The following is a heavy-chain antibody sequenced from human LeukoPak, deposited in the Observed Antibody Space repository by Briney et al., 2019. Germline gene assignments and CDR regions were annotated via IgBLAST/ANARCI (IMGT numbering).Heavy chain of an antibody. D-gene: IGHD1-26*01. Sequence: PSETLSLACTVSGGSISSGTYYWGWVRQPPGKGLEWIGSIYYSGSTSYNPSLKSRVTISVDTSKNQFSLKLDSVTVADTAVYYCARNASDSGTSYFDYWGQGTLVTVSS. V-gene: IGHV4-39*01. J-gene: IGHJ4*02. CDR3: ARNASDSGTSYFDY. CDR2: IYYSGST. CDR1: GGSISSGTYY.